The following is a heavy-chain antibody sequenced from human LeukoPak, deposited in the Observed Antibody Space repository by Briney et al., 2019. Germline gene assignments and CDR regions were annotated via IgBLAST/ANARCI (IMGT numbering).Heavy chain of an antibody. J-gene: IGHJ3*02. CDR3: GKDGGYSGSRPGNAFDI. V-gene: IGHV3-43D*03. CDR1: GFTFDDYA. CDR2: ISWDGGST. Sequence: GGSLRLSCAASGFTFDDYAMHWVRQATGKGLEWVSLISWDGGSTYYADSVKGRFTISRDNSKNSLYPQMNSLRAEDTALYYCGKDGGYSGSRPGNAFDIWGQGTMVTVSS. D-gene: IGHD1-26*01.